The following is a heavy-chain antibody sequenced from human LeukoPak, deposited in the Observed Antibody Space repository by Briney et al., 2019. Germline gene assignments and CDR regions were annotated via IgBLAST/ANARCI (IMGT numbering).Heavy chain of an antibody. V-gene: IGHV4-39*07. D-gene: IGHD3-10*01. CDR2: IYHSGSS. CDR1: GGSISSSSYY. J-gene: IGHJ3*02. Sequence: SETLSLTCTVSGGSISSSSYYWGWIRQPPGKGLEWIGNIYHSGSSYSNPSLKSRVTISVDTSKSQFSLKLISVTAADTAVYYCARELRWFGTEAAQGWAAFDIWGQGTMVTVSS. CDR3: ARELRWFGTEAAQGWAAFDI.